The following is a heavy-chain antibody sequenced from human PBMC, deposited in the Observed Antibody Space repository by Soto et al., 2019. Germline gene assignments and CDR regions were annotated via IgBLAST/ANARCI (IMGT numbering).Heavy chain of an antibody. V-gene: IGHV3-23*01. J-gene: IGHJ4*02. Sequence: EVQLLESGGGLVQPGGSLRLSCEASGFTFSSYAMSCVRQAPGTGLEWVSVISVSGGSPYFADSVNGRFTISRDNSKNTLYLQMNSLRAEDTAVYYCAKDWARGQLVHYYFDYWGQGTLVTVS. CDR3: AKDWARGQLVHYYFDY. CDR1: GFTFSSYA. D-gene: IGHD6-13*01. CDR2: ISVSGGSP.